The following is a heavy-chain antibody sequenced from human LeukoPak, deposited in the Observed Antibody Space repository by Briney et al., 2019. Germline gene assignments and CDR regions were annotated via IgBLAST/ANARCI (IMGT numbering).Heavy chain of an antibody. D-gene: IGHD3-10*01. J-gene: IGHJ5*02. CDR1: GFTLTSYD. CDR2: MNPINGNT. V-gene: IGHV1-8*01. CDR3: VRDGEGVAISVNFWFDP. Sequence: ASVKVSCKASGFTLTSYDINWVRQAPGQGLEWMGWMNPINGNTGYARKFQGRVTMTRDTSISTAYMELRSLTSEDTAIYYCVRDGEGVAISVNFWFDPRGQGTLVTVSS.